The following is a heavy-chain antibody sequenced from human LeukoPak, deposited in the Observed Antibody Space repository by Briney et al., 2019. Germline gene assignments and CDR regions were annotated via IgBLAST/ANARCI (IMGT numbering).Heavy chain of an antibody. Sequence: PSETLSLTCTVSGGSISSYYWSWIRQPPGKGLEWIGYIYYSGSTNYNPSLKSRVTISVDTSKNQFSLKLSSVTAADTAVYYSARSTLLWFGEAMGGMDVWGQGTTVTVSS. D-gene: IGHD3-10*01. CDR2: IYYSGST. CDR3: ARSTLLWFGEAMGGMDV. V-gene: IGHV4-59*01. J-gene: IGHJ6*02. CDR1: GGSISSYY.